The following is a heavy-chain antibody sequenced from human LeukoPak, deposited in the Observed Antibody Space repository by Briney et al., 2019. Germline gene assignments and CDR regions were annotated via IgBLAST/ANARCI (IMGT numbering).Heavy chain of an antibody. CDR1: GFTFSSYW. J-gene: IGHJ4*02. CDR2: ISGSGGST. CDR3: AKVPYYDFWSGYSDGYYFDY. V-gene: IGHV3-23*01. D-gene: IGHD3-3*01. Sequence: GGSLRLSCAASGFTFSSYWMSWVRQAPGKGLEWVSAISGSGGSTYYADSVKGRFTISRDNSKNTLYLQMNSLRAEDTAVYYCAKVPYYDFWSGYSDGYYFDYWGQGTLVTVSS.